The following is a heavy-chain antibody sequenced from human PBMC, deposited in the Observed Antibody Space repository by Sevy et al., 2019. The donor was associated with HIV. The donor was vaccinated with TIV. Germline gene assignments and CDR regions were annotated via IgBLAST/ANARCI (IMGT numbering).Heavy chain of an antibody. CDR3: ARDKLGMATIRDAFDI. J-gene: IGHJ3*02. Sequence: ASVKVSCKASGGTFSSYAISWVRQAPGQGLEWMGGIIPIFGTANYAPKFQGRVTITADESTSTAYMELSSLRSEDTAVYYCARDKLGMATIRDAFDIWGQGTMVIVSS. V-gene: IGHV1-69*13. CDR1: GGTFSSYA. CDR2: IIPIFGTA. D-gene: IGHD5-12*01.